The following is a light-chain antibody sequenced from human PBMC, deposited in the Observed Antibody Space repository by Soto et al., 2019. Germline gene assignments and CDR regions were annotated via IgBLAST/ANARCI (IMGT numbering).Light chain of an antibody. V-gene: IGLV2-11*01. CDR1: SSDVGGYNY. J-gene: IGLJ3*02. CDR3: CSSAGTYTSV. Sequence: QSALTQPRSVSGSPGQSVTISCTGTSSDVGGYNYVSWYQQHPGKAPKLIIYDVSKRPSGVPDRFSGSKSGNTASLTISGLQAEDEADYYCCSSAGTYTSVFGGGTQLNVL. CDR2: DVS.